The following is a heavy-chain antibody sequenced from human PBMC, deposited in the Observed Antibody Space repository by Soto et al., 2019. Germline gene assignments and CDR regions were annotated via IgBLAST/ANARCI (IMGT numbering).Heavy chain of an antibody. CDR1: GGSISSYY. D-gene: IGHD1-26*01. J-gene: IGHJ3*02. Sequence: SETLSLTCTVSGGSISSYYWSWVRRPPGKGLEWIGYVYNSGSTTYSPSFKSRVTISADTSRNQFSLKLTSVTAADTAVYYCAREGGGSYGAFDIWGQGTMVTVSS. CDR3: AREGGGSYGAFDI. V-gene: IGHV4-59*01. CDR2: VYNSGST.